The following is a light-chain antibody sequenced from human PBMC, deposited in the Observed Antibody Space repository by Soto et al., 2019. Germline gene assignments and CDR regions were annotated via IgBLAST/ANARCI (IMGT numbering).Light chain of an antibody. Sequence: QSVLTQPASVSGSPVQSITISCTGTSSDVGGYNYVSWYQQHPGKVPKLLIYEVNNRPSGVSNRFSGSKSGNTASLTISGLQAEDEADYHCSSFTTSSTFVFGTGTKLTV. CDR2: EVN. V-gene: IGLV2-14*01. CDR3: SSFTTSSTFV. J-gene: IGLJ1*01. CDR1: SSDVGGYNY.